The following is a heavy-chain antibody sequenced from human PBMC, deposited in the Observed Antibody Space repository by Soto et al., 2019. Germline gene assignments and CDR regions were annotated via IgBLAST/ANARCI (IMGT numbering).Heavy chain of an antibody. CDR1: GGSISSSNW. J-gene: IGHJ5*02. CDR3: ARQPRYDILTGYRNWFDP. Sequence: SETLSLTCAVSGGSISSSNWWSWVRQPPGKGLEWIGEIYHSGSTNYNPSLKSRVTISVDKSKNQFSLKLSSVTAADTAVYYCARQPRYDILTGYRNWFDPWGQGTLVTVSS. CDR2: IYHSGST. D-gene: IGHD3-9*01. V-gene: IGHV4-4*02.